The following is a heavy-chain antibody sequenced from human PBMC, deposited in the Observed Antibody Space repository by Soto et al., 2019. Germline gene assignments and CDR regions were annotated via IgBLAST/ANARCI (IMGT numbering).Heavy chain of an antibody. CDR1: GFTFSSYG. D-gene: IGHD3-10*01. CDR3: AKDTWFGELFVLSFDY. J-gene: IGHJ4*02. Sequence: GGSLRLSCAASGFTFSSYGMHWVRQAPGKGLEWVAVISYDGSNKYYADSVKGRFTISRDNSKNTLYLQMNSLRAEDTAVYYCAKDTWFGELFVLSFDYWGQGTLVTVSS. CDR2: ISYDGSNK. V-gene: IGHV3-30*18.